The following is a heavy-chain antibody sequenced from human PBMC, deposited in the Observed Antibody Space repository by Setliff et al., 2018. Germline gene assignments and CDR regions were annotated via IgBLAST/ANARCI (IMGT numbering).Heavy chain of an antibody. CDR2: IHQDGSER. V-gene: IGHV3-7*01. CDR3: ARETTYYDILTGYPLFDY. CDR1: GFTFGSYW. Sequence: GGSLRLSCAASGFTFGSYWMTWVRQAPEKGLEWVANIHQDGSERHYVDSVKGRFTISRDNAKNSLYLQMNSLRAEDTAVYYCARETTYYDILTGYPLFDYWGQGTLVTVSS. D-gene: IGHD3-9*01. J-gene: IGHJ4*02.